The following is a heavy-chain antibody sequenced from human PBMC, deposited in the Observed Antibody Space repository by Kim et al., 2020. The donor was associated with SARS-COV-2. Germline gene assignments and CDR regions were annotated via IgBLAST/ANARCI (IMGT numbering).Heavy chain of an antibody. CDR3: ARDLHGGWLQLRGYFDL. J-gene: IGHJ2*01. Sequence: ASVKVSCKASGYTFTSYYMHWVRQAPGQGLEWMGIINPSGGSTSYAQKFQGRVTMTRDTSTSTVYMELSSLRSEDTAVYYCARDLHGGWLQLRGYFDLWGRGTLVTVSS. CDR2: INPSGGST. V-gene: IGHV1-46*01. D-gene: IGHD5-12*01. CDR1: GYTFTSYY.